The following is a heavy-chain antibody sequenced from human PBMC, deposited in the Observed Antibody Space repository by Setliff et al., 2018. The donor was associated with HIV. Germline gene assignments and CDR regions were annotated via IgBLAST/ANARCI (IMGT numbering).Heavy chain of an antibody. D-gene: IGHD6-13*01. V-gene: IGHV4-39*01. CDR2: IYYSGST. J-gene: IGHJ6*03. CDR3: LLSDSSWYPNYYYYMDV. Sequence: SETLSLTCTVSGGSISSSSYYWGWIRQPPGKWLEWIGTIYYSGSTYYNASLKSRVTISVDTSKNQFSLKLSSVTAADTAVYYCLLSDSSWYPNYYYYMDVWGKGTTVTVSS. CDR1: GGSISSSSYY.